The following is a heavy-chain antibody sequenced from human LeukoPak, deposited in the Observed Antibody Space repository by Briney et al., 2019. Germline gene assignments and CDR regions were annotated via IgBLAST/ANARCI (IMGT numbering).Heavy chain of an antibody. CDR2: IIPIFGTA. D-gene: IGHD3-10*01. J-gene: IGHJ6*03. CDR3: ARGLWFGEPAIPRQGHYYYMDV. V-gene: IGHV1-69*13. Sequence: SVKVSCKASGGTFSSYAISWVRQAPGQGLEWMGGIIPIFGTANYAQKFQGRVTTTADESTSTAYMELSSLRSEDTAVYYCARGLWFGEPAIPRQGHYYYMDVWGKGTTVTISS. CDR1: GGTFSSYA.